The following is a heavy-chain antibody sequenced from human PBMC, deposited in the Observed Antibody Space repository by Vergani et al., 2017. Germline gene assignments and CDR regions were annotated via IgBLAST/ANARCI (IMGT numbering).Heavy chain of an antibody. CDR2: INPNSGGT. J-gene: IGHJ4*02. V-gene: IGHV1-2*02. CDR1: GYTFTGYY. Sequence: VQLVESGGGLVKPGASVKVSCKASGYTFTGYYMHWVRQAPGQGLEWMGWINPNSGGTNYAQKFQGRVTMTRDTSISTAYMELSRLRSDDTAVYYCAKASSWYGKALDYWGQGTLVTVSS. D-gene: IGHD6-13*01. CDR3: AKASSWYGKALDY.